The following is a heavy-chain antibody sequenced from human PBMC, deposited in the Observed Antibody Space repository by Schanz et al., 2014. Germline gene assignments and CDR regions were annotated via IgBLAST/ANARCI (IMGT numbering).Heavy chain of an antibody. CDR3: ARGQDHAKTGDL. V-gene: IGHV4-34*01. CDR1: GVSFSFYY. J-gene: IGHJ5*02. D-gene: IGHD2-2*01. CDR2: VHPSGTT. Sequence: QVQLQQWGAGLLKPSETLSLTCGVGGVSFSFYYWSWVRQPPGKGLEWIGEVHPSGTTNYNPSLSYRVTMSVDASKNQFSLKLTSVPAADTAVYYCARGQDHAKTGDLWGRGTLVTISS.